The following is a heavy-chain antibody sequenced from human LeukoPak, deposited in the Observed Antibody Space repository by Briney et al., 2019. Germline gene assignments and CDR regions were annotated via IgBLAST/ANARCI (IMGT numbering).Heavy chain of an antibody. CDR3: ARDAIENYDFWSGSYYYFDY. CDR2: INPSGGST. D-gene: IGHD3-3*01. V-gene: IGHV1-46*01. J-gene: IGHJ4*02. Sequence: ASVKVSCKSSRYTFTNYYIHWVRQAPGQGLEWMGIINPSGGSTSYAQSFQGRVTMTRDTSTSTVYMELSSLRSEDTAVYYCARDAIENYDFWSGSYYYFDYWGQGTLVTVSS. CDR1: RYTFTNYY.